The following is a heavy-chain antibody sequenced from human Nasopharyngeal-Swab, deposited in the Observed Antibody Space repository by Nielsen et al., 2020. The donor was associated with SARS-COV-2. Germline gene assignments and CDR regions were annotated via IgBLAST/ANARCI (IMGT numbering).Heavy chain of an antibody. CDR3: AKGVGSRDGYFGLGYYYTDV. V-gene: IGHV3-30*02. CDR2: IRYDGSNK. J-gene: IGHJ6*03. Sequence: GESLKISCAASGFTFSSYGMHWVRQAPGKGLEWVAFIRYDGSNKYYADSVKGRFTISRDNSKNTLYLQMNSLRAEDTAVYYCAKGVGSRDGYFGLGYYYTDVWGKGTTVTVSS. D-gene: IGHD5-24*01. CDR1: GFTFSSYG.